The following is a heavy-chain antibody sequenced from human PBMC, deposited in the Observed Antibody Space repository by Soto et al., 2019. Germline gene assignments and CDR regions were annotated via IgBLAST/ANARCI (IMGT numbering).Heavy chain of an antibody. Sequence: GGSLRLSCTASGFTFGDYAMSWFRQAPGKGLEWVGFIRSKAYGGTTEYAASVKGRFTISRDDSKSIAYLQMNSLKTEDTAVYYCTREYYDILTGYPNGYYWGQGTLVTVSS. V-gene: IGHV3-49*03. D-gene: IGHD3-9*01. CDR2: IRSKAYGGTT. J-gene: IGHJ4*02. CDR3: TREYYDILTGYPNGYY. CDR1: GFTFGDYA.